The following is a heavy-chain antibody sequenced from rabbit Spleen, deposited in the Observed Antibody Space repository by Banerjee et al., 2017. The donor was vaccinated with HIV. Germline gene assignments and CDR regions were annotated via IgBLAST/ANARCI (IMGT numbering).Heavy chain of an antibody. CDR2: KYTGFTGTI. V-gene: IGHV1S45*01. CDR3: ARGTINDGQDL. Sequence: QEQLVESGGGLVRPEGSLKLSCTASGFSFSGNYWICWVRQAPGKGLELIACKYTGFTGTIYYTNRAKGRFTISKTSSTTVTLQMTSLTAADTATYFCARGTINDGQDLWGQGTLVTVS. CDR1: GFSFSGNYW. D-gene: IGHD2-1*01. J-gene: IGHJ4*01.